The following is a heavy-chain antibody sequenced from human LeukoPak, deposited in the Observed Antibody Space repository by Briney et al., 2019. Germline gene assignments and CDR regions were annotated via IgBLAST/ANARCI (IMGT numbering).Heavy chain of an antibody. V-gene: IGHV3-23*01. Sequence: PGGTLRLSCAASGFPFSNYALTWVRQGPGEGLEWVSGLSGSGISTYYADSVKGRFTISRDNSKNTLYLQMNSLRAEDTAVYYCAKDRAPAAGDDAFDIWGQGTMVTVSS. J-gene: IGHJ3*02. CDR3: AKDRAPAAGDDAFDI. CDR1: GFPFSNYA. D-gene: IGHD2-2*01. CDR2: LSGSGIST.